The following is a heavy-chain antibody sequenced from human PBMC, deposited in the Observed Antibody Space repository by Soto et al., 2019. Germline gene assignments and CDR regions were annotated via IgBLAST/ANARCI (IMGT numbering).Heavy chain of an antibody. CDR3: ARSPYTNSWYYFDY. V-gene: IGHV1-18*01. Sequence: QVQLVQSGAEVKKPGASVKVSCKTSGYTFTMYGISWVRQAPEQGLEWMGWISTYNGNTNSAQKFQGRATMSTDTSTSTAYMELRSLRSDDKAVYYCARSPYTNSWYYFDYWGQGTLVTVSS. J-gene: IGHJ4*02. CDR2: ISTYNGNT. CDR1: GYTFTMYG. D-gene: IGHD6-13*01.